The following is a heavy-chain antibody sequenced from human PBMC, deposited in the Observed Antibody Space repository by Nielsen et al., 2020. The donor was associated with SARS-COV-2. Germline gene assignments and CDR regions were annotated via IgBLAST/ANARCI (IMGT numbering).Heavy chain of an antibody. Sequence: GESLKISCAASGFLVSTKYMNWVRQAPGKGLEWVAIISASGGNKKFADSVKGRVAISRDNSKHTLYLQIDNLKDEDTAVYYCARDQDGGAATSNWYFDLWGRGTLVIVSS. D-gene: IGHD6-25*01. CDR1: GFLVSTKY. CDR3: ARDQDGGAATSNWYFDL. V-gene: IGHV3-53*01. CDR2: ISASGGNK. J-gene: IGHJ2*01.